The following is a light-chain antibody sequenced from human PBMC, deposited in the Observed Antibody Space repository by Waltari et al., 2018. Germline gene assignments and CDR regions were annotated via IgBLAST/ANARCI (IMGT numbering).Light chain of an antibody. CDR3: QQDGTSPT. CDR2: GSS. CDR1: QSVSSNY. V-gene: IGKV3-20*01. J-gene: IGKJ3*01. Sequence: EIVLTQSPGTLSLSPGERGTLSCRASQSVSSNYLAWYQQKPGQAPRLLVYGSSSRATGVPERFSGSGAGTDCTLTISRLEREDCAVYYCQQDGTSPTFGPGTKVDVK.